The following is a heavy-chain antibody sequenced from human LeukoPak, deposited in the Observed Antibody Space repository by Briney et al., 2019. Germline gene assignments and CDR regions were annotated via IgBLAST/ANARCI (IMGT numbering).Heavy chain of an antibody. J-gene: IGHJ5*02. D-gene: IGHD1-26*01. CDR3: ARDRGELLGWFDP. Sequence: ASVKVSCKASGYTFTGYYMHWMRQAPGQGLEWMGWINPNRGGTNYAQKFQGRVTMTRDTSISTAYMELSRLRSDDTAVYYCARDRGELLGWFDPWGQGTLVTVSS. CDR2: INPNRGGT. V-gene: IGHV1-2*02. CDR1: GYTFTGYY.